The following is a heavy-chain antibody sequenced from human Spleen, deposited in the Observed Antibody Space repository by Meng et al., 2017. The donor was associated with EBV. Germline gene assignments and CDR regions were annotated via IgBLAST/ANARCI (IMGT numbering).Heavy chain of an antibody. CDR1: GFSLDSSGVA. Sequence: QITLKESGPALMKPTQTLTLTCTFSGFSLDSSGVAVGWIRQPPGKPLEWLALIYWDDDKRYSPSLENRLTITRGPSRNQVVLTITNVDPADTGTYFCVHTSTPSSWQPDFWGQGSLVTVSS. CDR3: VHTSTPSSWQPDF. CDR2: IYWDDDK. D-gene: IGHD6-13*01. J-gene: IGHJ4*02. V-gene: IGHV2-5*02.